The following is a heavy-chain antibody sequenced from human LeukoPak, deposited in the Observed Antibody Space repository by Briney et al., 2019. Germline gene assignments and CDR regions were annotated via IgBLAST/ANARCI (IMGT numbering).Heavy chain of an antibody. CDR1: GFTFSSYG. V-gene: IGHV3-33*06. D-gene: IGHD4-17*01. CDR3: AKEAWGDYNANYFDY. J-gene: IGHJ4*02. Sequence: GGSLRLSCAASGFTFSSYGMHWVRQAPGKGLEWVAVIWYDGSNKYYADSVKGRFTISRDNSKNTLYLQMNSLRAEDTAVYYCAKEAWGDYNANYFDYWGQGTLVTVSS. CDR2: IWYDGSNK.